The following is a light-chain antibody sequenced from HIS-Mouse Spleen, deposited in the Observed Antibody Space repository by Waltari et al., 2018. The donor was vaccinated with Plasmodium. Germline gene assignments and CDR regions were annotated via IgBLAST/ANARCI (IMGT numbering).Light chain of an antibody. J-gene: IGLJ3*02. V-gene: IGLV3-10*01. CDR2: QDS. Sequence: SYELTQPPSASVSPGQTTRITCSGDALPKKYAYWYQQKSGQPPVLVIYQDSKRPSGTPARFSGSSSGTMATLTISGAQVEEEADYYCYSTDSSGNHRVFGGGTKLTVL. CDR1: ALPKKY. CDR3: YSTDSSGNHRV.